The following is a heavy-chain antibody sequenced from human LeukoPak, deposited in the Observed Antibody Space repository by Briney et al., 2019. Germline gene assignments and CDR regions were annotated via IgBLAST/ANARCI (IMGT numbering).Heavy chain of an antibody. Sequence: GRSLRLSCAASGFTFSSYGMHWVRQAPGKGLEWVALISYDGSNKYYADSVRGRFTISRDNSKNTLYLQMNSLRGEDTAVYYCAGVGNVDTAMVTPDYWGQGTLVIVSS. CDR2: ISYDGSNK. CDR1: GFTFSSYG. J-gene: IGHJ4*02. D-gene: IGHD5-18*01. V-gene: IGHV3-30*03. CDR3: AGVGNVDTAMVTPDY.